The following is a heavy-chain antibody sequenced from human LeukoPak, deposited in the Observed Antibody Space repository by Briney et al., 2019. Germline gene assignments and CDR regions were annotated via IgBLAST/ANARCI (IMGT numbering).Heavy chain of an antibody. CDR1: GFTFSSYG. CDR3: AKILYYYDRSGSARGYYFDS. J-gene: IGHJ4*02. Sequence: GGTLRLSCVASGFTFSSYGMSWVRQAPGKGLEWVSTISSSGGSTYYADSVKGRFTISRDNSKNTLYVQMDSLRAEDTAVYYCAKILYYYDRSGSARGYYFDSWGQGTLVTVSS. D-gene: IGHD3-22*01. CDR2: ISSSGGST. V-gene: IGHV3-23*01.